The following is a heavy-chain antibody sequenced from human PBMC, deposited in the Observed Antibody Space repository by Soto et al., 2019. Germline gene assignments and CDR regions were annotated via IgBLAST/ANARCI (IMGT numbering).Heavy chain of an antibody. CDR3: ARHRSAIPSDFAP. D-gene: IGHD2-21*02. V-gene: IGHV4-59*08. J-gene: IGHJ5*02. CDR2: VYSSRTT. Sequence: QVQLQESGPGLVQPSATLSLTCTVSGGSITDFYWSWIRQSPGKGLEWIGHVYSSRTTNYNPSLKSRVTISVDPSKSQFSLKLTSVTAADTAVYYCARHRSAIPSDFAPWGQGTLVTVSS. CDR1: GGSITDFY.